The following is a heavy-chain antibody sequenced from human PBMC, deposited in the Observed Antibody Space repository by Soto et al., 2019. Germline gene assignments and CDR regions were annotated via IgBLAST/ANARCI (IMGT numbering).Heavy chain of an antibody. CDR1: GYTFTSYG. V-gene: IGHV1-18*04. D-gene: IGHD2-15*01. Sequence: ASVKISCKASGYTFTSYGISWVRQAPGQGLEWMGWISANNGNTNYAQKLQGRVTMTTDTSTSTAYMELRSLRSDDTAVYYCARDIVVVVAATYGGKGYYYYGMDVWGQVTTVTIS. J-gene: IGHJ6*02. CDR3: ARDIVVVVAATYGGKGYYYYGMDV. CDR2: ISANNGNT.